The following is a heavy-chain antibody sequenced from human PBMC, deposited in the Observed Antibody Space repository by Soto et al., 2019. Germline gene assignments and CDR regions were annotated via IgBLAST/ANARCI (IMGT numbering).Heavy chain of an antibody. CDR1: GGSISSSSYY. CDR3: AFWGGYDILTGYYHFDY. J-gene: IGHJ4*02. CDR2: IYYSGST. D-gene: IGHD3-9*01. Sequence: SETLSLTCTVSGGSISSSSYYWGWIRQPPGKGLEWIGSIYYSGSTYYNPSLKSRVTISVDTSKNQFSLKLSSVTAADTAVYYCAFWGGYDILTGYYHFDYWGQGTLVTVSS. V-gene: IGHV4-39*01.